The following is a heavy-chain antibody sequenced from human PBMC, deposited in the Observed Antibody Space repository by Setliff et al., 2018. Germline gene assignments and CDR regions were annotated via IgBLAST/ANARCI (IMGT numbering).Heavy chain of an antibody. CDR3: ARTGTYRYFDY. V-gene: IGHV4-39*01. Sequence: KTSETLSLTCTVSGASLNSGTYYWGWIRQPPGKGLEWIGRIYYRGDTYYNPSLKGRFTISVDTAQNQFSLRLTSVTAADTAVYYCARTGTYRYFDYWGQGALVTV. D-gene: IGHD1-1*01. J-gene: IGHJ4*02. CDR2: IYYRGDT. CDR1: GASLNSGTYY.